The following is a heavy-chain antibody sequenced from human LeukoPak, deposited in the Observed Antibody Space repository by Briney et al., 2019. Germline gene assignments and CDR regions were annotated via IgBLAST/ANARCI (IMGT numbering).Heavy chain of an antibody. Sequence: PSETLSLTCTVSGGSISSYYWSWIRQPPGKRLEWIGYIYYSGNTNSNPSLKSRVTISVDTSKNQFSLNLSSVTAADTAVYYCARVRDRSLNNWFDPWGQGTLVTVSS. D-gene: IGHD3-22*01. CDR2: IYYSGNT. J-gene: IGHJ5*02. V-gene: IGHV4-59*01. CDR3: ARVRDRSLNNWFDP. CDR1: GGSISSYY.